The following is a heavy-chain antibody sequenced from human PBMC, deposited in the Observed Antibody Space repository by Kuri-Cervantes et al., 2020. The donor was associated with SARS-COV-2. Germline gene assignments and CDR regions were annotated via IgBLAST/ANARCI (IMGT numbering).Heavy chain of an antibody. CDR3: ARGKRVGYCSGGSCYSGRSINYYYYGMDV. CDR2: INHSGST. D-gene: IGHD2-15*01. Sequence: SETLSLTCAVYGGSFSGYYWSWIRQPPGKGLEWIGEINHSGSTNYNPSLKSRVTISEDTSKNQFSLKLTSVTAADTAAYYCARGKRVGYCSGGSCYSGRSINYYYYGMDVWGQGTTVTVSS. V-gene: IGHV4-34*01. J-gene: IGHJ6*02. CDR1: GGSFSGYY.